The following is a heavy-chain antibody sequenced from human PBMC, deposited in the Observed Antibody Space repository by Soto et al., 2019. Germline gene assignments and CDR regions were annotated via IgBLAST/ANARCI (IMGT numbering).Heavy chain of an antibody. Sequence: GASVKVSCKASGYTFTGYYMHWVRQAPGQGLEWMGWINPNSGGTNYAQKFQGWITMTRDTSIRTANMELNSLKAEQTTENNNTGEISEDYDSSGFDHWGQGTLVTVSS. CDR2: INPNSGGT. CDR1: GYTFTGYY. J-gene: IGHJ4*02. D-gene: IGHD3-22*01. V-gene: IGHV1-2*04. CDR3: TGEISEDYDSSGFDH.